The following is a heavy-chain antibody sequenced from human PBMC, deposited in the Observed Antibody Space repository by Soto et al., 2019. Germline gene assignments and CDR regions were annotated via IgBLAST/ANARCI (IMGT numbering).Heavy chain of an antibody. CDR1: GGSISSGGYY. V-gene: IGHV4-31*01. CDR3: ARVRGSYYHLDY. Sequence: QVQLQESGPGLVKPSQTLSLTCTVSGGSISSGGYYWSWIRQHPGKGLEWIGYIYYSGSTYYNPSLKXXXXXXXXXXXXXXXXXXXXXXXADTAVYYCARVRGSYYHLDYWGQGTLVTVSS. J-gene: IGHJ4*02. CDR2: IYYSGST. D-gene: IGHD1-26*01.